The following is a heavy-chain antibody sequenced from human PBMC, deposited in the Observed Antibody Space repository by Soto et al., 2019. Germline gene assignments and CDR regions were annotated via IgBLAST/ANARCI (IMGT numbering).Heavy chain of an antibody. V-gene: IGHV3-30-3*01. CDR1: GFVFTSYS. J-gene: IGHJ6*02. CDR3: AKDMSSSSWNYYYYYGMDV. CDR2: LSSGGSGK. D-gene: IGHD6-13*01. Sequence: PGGSLRLSCAASGFVFTSYSMHWVRQAPGKGLEWVALLSSGGSGKYYAESVRGRFTISRDNSKDTLYLQMNSMRAEDTALYYCAKDMSSSSWNYYYYYGMDVWGQGTTVTVSS.